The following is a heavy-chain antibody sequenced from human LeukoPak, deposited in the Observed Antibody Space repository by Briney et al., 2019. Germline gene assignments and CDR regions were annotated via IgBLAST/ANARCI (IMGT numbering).Heavy chain of an antibody. CDR2: ISAYNGNT. CDR3: ARGDSGAARRFVGYY. D-gene: IGHD6-6*01. Sequence: ASVKVSCKASGYTFTSYGISWVRQAPGQGLEWMGWISAYNGNTNYAQKLQGRVTMTTDTSTSTAYMELRSLRSDDTAVYYCARGDSGAARRFVGYYWDQGTLVTVSS. J-gene: IGHJ4*02. CDR1: GYTFTSYG. V-gene: IGHV1-18*01.